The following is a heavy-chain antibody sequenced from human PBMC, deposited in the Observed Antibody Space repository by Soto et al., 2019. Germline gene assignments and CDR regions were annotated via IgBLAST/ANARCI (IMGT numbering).Heavy chain of an antibody. CDR1: GYTFTGYY. CDR2: INPNSGGT. D-gene: IGHD6-13*01. CDR3: ARDSSSWSSLYYYYYGMDV. Sequence: GASVKVSCKASGYTFTGYYMHWVRQAPGQGLEWMGWINPNSGGTNYAQKFQGWVTMTRDTSISTAYMELSRLRSDDTAVYYCARDSSSWSSLYYYYYGMDVWGQGTTVTVSS. J-gene: IGHJ6*02. V-gene: IGHV1-2*04.